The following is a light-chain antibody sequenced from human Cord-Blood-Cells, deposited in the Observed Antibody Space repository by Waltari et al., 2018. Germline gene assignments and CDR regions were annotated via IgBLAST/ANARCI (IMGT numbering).Light chain of an antibody. V-gene: IGKV1-16*02. CDR2: AAC. J-gene: IGKJ3*01. CDR3: QQYNSYPFT. CDR1: QGISNY. Sequence: DIQMTQPPSSLSASVGDRVTITCRASQGISNYLAWSQHKPGKAPQSLIYAACSLQSRVPSKFGGSGSGTDFTLTSSSLQPEDVATYYCQQYNSYPFTFGPGTKVDIK.